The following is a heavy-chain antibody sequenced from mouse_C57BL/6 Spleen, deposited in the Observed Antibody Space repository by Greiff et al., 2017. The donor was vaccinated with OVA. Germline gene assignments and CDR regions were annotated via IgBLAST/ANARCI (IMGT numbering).Heavy chain of an antibody. CDR2: ISGGGGNT. D-gene: IGHD2-4*01. Sequence: EVKVVESGGGLVKPGGSLKLSCAASGFTFSSSTMSWVRQTPEKRLEWVATISGGGGNTYYPDSVKGRFTISSDNAKNTLYLQMSSLRSEDTALYYCARQGAGLRSYAMDYWGQGTSVTVAS. J-gene: IGHJ4*01. CDR1: GFTFSSST. CDR3: ARQGAGLRSYAMDY. V-gene: IGHV5-9*01.